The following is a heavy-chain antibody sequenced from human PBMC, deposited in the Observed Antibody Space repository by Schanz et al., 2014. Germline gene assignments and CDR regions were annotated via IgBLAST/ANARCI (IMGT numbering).Heavy chain of an antibody. V-gene: IGHV3-23*04. Sequence: EVQLEESGGGLVQPGGSLRVSCAASGFTFSSYALIWVRQAPGKGLEWVSTIVGSGDTTYYADSVKGRFTTSRDNSKNTLYLQLNSLRVEDTAVYYCARGHTYSSATHDYWGQGTLVTVSS. J-gene: IGHJ4*02. CDR3: ARGHTYSSATHDY. CDR1: GFTFSSYA. D-gene: IGHD6-19*01. CDR2: IVGSGDTT.